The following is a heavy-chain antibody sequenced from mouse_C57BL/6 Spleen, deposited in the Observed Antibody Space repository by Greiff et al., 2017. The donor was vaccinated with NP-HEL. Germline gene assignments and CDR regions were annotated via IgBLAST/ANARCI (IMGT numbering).Heavy chain of an antibody. CDR1: GYSITSGYD. V-gene: IGHV3-1*01. J-gene: IGHJ3*01. Sequence: EVQLQESGPGMVKPSQSLSLTCTVTGYSITSGYDWHWIRHFPGNKLEWMGYISYSGSTNYNPSLKSRISITHDTSKNHFFLKLNSVTTEDTATYYCASQLGRRGFAYWGQGTLVTVSA. CDR3: ASQLGRRGFAY. D-gene: IGHD4-1*02. CDR2: ISYSGST.